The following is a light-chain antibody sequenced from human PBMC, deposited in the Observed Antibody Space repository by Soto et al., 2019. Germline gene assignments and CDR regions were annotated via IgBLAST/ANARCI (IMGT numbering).Light chain of an antibody. CDR1: QSVSSSY. CDR2: GAS. CDR3: QQYGSSSFT. J-gene: IGKJ3*01. Sequence: EFVLTQSPGTLSLSPGERATLSCRASQSVSSSYLAWYQQKPGQAPRLLIYGASSSATGIPDRVSGSGSGTDFTLSISRLEPEDFAVYYCQQYGSSSFTFGPGTKVDIK. V-gene: IGKV3-20*01.